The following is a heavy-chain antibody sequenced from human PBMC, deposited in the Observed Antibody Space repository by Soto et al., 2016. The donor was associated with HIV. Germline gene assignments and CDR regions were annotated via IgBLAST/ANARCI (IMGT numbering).Heavy chain of an antibody. V-gene: IGHV3-48*01. CDR2: ISESSSPI. J-gene: IGHJ4*02. Sequence: EVQPVESGGGLVQPGGSLRLSCAASGFTFSTYSMNWVRQAPGKGLEWVSYISESSSPIYYADSVKGRFTISRDNAKNSLYLQMNSLRVEDTAVYYCAVRVGNYYSGGYYFDYWGQGTLVTVSS. CDR1: GFTFSTYS. D-gene: IGHD1-26*01. CDR3: AVRVGNYYSGGYYFDY.